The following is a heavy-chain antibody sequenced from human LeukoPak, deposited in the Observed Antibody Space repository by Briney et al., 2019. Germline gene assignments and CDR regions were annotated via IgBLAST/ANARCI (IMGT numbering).Heavy chain of an antibody. CDR2: IIPILGIA. V-gene: IGHV1-69*02. J-gene: IGHJ3*02. D-gene: IGHD5-18*01. Sequence: ASVKVSCKASGGTFSRSTISWVRQSPGQGLEWMGRIIPILGIANYTQKFQGRVTITADKSTSTAYMELSSLRSEDTAVYYCASCYGPDAFDMWGQGTMVTVSS. CDR3: ASCYGPDAFDM. CDR1: GGTFSRST.